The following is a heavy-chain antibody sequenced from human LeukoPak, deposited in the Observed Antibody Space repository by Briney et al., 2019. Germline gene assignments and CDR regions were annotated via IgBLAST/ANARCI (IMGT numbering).Heavy chain of an antibody. CDR2: INTNTGNP. CDR1: GYTFTSYA. V-gene: IGHV7-4-1*02. CDR3: WYYYNSSGYYPVAFYI. D-gene: IGHD3-22*01. Sequence: ASVKVSCKASGYTFTSYAMNWVRQAPGQGLEWMGWINTNTGNPTYAQGFTGRFVFSLDTSVSTAYLQISSLKAEDTAVYYCWYYYNSSGYYPVAFYICGEGRIVTVSS. J-gene: IGHJ3*02.